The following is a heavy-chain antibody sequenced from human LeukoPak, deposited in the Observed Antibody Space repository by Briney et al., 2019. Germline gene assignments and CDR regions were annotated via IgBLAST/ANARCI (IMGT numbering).Heavy chain of an antibody. CDR2: IYYSGSA. D-gene: IGHD6-13*01. J-gene: IGHJ4*02. CDR3: AREVVAAPGTVDY. V-gene: IGHV4-59*01. CDR1: GGPISSYQ. Sequence: PAETLSLTCTVSGGPISSYQWSWIRQPPGKGLEWIGNIYYSGSANYNPPLKSRVTISVDTSKNQFSLKLTSVTAADTAVYYCAREVVAAPGTVDYWGQGTLVTVSS.